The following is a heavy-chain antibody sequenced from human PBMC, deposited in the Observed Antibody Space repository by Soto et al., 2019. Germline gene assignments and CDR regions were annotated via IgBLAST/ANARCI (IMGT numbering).Heavy chain of an antibody. Sequence: QVQLVQSGAEVKKPGASVKVSCKASGYTFTTYGISWVRQAPGQGLEWMGWISGYNGNTKYAQKFQGRVTMTTDTSTSTAYMELRSLRSDDTAVYYCARREELALVAYFDYWGQGTLVTVSS. D-gene: IGHD1-26*01. CDR3: ARREELALVAYFDY. CDR2: ISGYNGNT. CDR1: GYTFTTYG. J-gene: IGHJ4*02. V-gene: IGHV1-18*04.